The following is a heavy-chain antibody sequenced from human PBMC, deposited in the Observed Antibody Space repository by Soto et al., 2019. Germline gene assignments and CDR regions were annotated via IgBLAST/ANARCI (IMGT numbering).Heavy chain of an antibody. V-gene: IGHV3-9*01. J-gene: IGHJ6*04. Sequence: EVQLVESGGTLVQPGRSLRLSCAASGFSFDEYAMHWVRQVPGKGLEWVSGVSWNSGTVGYGDSVKGRFTISRDNDKNSLYLQMNSMRAEDTAMCYCVKGFCSSVKCYTFSSKDVWGKGTAVTVSS. D-gene: IGHD6-13*01. CDR1: GFSFDEYA. CDR2: VSWNSGTV. CDR3: VKGFCSSVKCYTFSSKDV.